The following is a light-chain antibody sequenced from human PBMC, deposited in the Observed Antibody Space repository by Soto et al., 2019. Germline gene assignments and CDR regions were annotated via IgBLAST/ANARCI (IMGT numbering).Light chain of an antibody. V-gene: IGLV1-51*02. CDR3: GTWDSGLSAGV. J-gene: IGLJ3*02. Sequence: QSVLTQPPSVSAAPGQKVTISCSGSDSNIGNDHVPWYQQFPGTAPKLLIYENNKRPSGIPDRFSGSKSGTSATLDITGLQTGDEADYYCGTWDSGLSAGVIGGGTQLTVL. CDR2: ENN. CDR1: DSNIGNDH.